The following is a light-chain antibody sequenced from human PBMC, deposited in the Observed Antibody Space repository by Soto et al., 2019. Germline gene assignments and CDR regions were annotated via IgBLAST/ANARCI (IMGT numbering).Light chain of an antibody. CDR1: SGEIGDYNY. J-gene: IGLJ1*01. V-gene: IGLV2-14*01. CDR3: CSYTRSGTLI. Sequence: QSVLTQPASVSGSPGQSITISCVGTSGEIGDYNYVSWYQQHPGKVPKVIIYDVSNRTSGVSYRFSGTKSGNTASLTVAGLQAEDEADYYCCSYTRSGTLIFGTGTKLTVL. CDR2: DVS.